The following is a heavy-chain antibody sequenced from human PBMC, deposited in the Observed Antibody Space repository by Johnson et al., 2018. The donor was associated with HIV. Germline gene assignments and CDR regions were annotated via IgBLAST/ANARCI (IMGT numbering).Heavy chain of an antibody. J-gene: IGHJ3*02. Sequence: QVQLVESGGGVVQPGRSLRLSCAASGFTFSSYAMNWVRQAPGKGLEWVAVISYDGNNKYSADSVKGRFTISRDNSKNTLYLQMNSLRAEDTAVYYCARVFYRYSSSSTAAFDIWGQGTMVTVSS. V-gene: IGHV3-30-3*01. CDR3: ARVFYRYSSSSTAAFDI. CDR2: ISYDGNNK. D-gene: IGHD6-6*01. CDR1: GFTFSSYA.